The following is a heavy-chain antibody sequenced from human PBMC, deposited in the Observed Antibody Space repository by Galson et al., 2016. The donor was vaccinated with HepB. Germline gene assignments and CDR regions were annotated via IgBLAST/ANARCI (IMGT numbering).Heavy chain of an antibody. J-gene: IGHJ6*02. V-gene: IGHV3-30*03. CDR2: TSYDESNK. D-gene: IGHD3-10*01. Sequence: SLRLSCAASGFIFISYDMHWVRQAPGKGLEWVAVTSYDESNKDYVDSVKGRFTISRDNSKDTLYLQMNGLRPEDTAVYYCARGAEWVRGKGQGDMDVWGQGTTVTVSS. CDR1: GFIFISYD. CDR3: ARGAEWVRGKGQGDMDV.